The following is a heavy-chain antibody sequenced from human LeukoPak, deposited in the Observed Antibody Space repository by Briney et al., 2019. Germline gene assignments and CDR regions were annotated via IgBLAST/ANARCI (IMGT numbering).Heavy chain of an antibody. V-gene: IGHV5-51*01. CDR2: IYPGDSDT. D-gene: IGHD6-13*01. CDR1: GYSFTSYW. CDR3: ARQDRSWGGGFDY. Sequence: GASLKISCKGSGYSFTSYWIGWVRQMPGKGLEWMGIIYPGDSDTRYSPSFQGQVAISADKSISTAYLQWSSLKASDTAMYYCARQDRSWGGGFDYWGQGTLVTVSS. J-gene: IGHJ4*02.